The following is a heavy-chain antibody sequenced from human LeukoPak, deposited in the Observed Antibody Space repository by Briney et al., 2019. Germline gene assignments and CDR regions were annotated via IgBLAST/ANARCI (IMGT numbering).Heavy chain of an antibody. Sequence: PGGSLRLSCAASGFTFSSYAMSWVRQAPGKGLEWVSAISGSGGSTYYADSVKGRFTISRDNSKNTPYLQMNSLRAEDTAVYYCAKGRRSGWYMDNFDYWGQGTLVTVSS. J-gene: IGHJ4*02. CDR2: ISGSGGST. CDR3: AKGRRSGWYMDNFDY. D-gene: IGHD6-19*01. CDR1: GFTFSSYA. V-gene: IGHV3-23*01.